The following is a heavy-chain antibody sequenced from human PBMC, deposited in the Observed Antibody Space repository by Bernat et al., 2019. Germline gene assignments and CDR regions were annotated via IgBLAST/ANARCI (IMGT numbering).Heavy chain of an antibody. D-gene: IGHD6-13*01. CDR1: GLTVSSNY. V-gene: IGHV3-53*01. CDR2: IYSGGST. CDR3: ARVLSSSWYEFDY. Sequence: EVQLLESGGGLIQPGGSLRPSCAASGLTVSSNYMSWVRQAPGKGLEWVSVIYSGGSTYYADSVKGRFTISRDNSKNTLYLQMNSLRAEDTAVYYCARVLSSSWYEFDYWGQGTLVTVSS. J-gene: IGHJ4*02.